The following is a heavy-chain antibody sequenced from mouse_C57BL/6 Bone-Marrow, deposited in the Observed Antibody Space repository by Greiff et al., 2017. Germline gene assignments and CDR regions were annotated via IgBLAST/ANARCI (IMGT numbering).Heavy chain of an antibody. CDR3: ARKVATDN. CDR2: INPSSGYT. D-gene: IGHD1-1*02. V-gene: IGHV1-4*01. J-gene: IGHJ2*01. CDR1: GYTFTSYT. Sequence: QVQLQQSGAELARPGASVKMSCKASGYTFTSYTMHWVKQRPGQGLEWIGYINPSSGYTKYNQKFKDKATLTADKSTSTAYMQLSSLTSEDSAVYYFARKVATDNWGQGTTLTVSS.